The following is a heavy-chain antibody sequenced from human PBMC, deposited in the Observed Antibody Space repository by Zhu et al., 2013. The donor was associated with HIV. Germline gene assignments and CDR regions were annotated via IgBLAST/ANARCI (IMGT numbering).Heavy chain of an antibody. CDR1: GFTFTSYA. D-gene: IGHD4-17*01. J-gene: IGHJ5*02. V-gene: IGHV1-69*13. CDR3: ARVHGDYGDYGGWFDP. Sequence: QVQLMQSGAEVKKPGASVKVSCKASGFTFTSYAFNWVRQAPGQGLEWMGGIIPIFGTANYAQKFQGRVTITADESTSTAYMELSSLRSEDTAVYYCARVHGDYGDYGGWFDPWGQGTLVTVSS. CDR2: IIPIFGTA.